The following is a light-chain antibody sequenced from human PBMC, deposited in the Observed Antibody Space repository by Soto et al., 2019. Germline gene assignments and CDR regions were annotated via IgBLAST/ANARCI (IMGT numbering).Light chain of an antibody. CDR2: STS. Sequence: QAVVTQEPSLTVSTGGTVSLTCGSSTGAVTSGYYPNWFQQKPGQAPRALLYSTSNKHSWTPPRFSGSLLGGKAALTLSGVQPEDEAEYYCLLYYGGPVVFGGGTKLTVL. J-gene: IGLJ2*01. V-gene: IGLV7-43*01. CDR3: LLYYGGPVV. CDR1: TGAVTSGYY.